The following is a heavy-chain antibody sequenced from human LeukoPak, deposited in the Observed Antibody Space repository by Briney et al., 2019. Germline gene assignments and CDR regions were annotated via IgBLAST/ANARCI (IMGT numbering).Heavy chain of an antibody. CDR1: GGSISSYY. J-gene: IGHJ5*02. Sequence: PSETLSLTCTVSGGSISSYYWTWIRQPPGKGLEWIGTIYNSGSTYYNASLESRVTISVDTPKNQFSLKLSSVTAADTAVYYCARAYSSSWYFNWFDPWGQGTLVTVSS. CDR3: ARAYSSSWYFNWFDP. D-gene: IGHD6-13*01. CDR2: IYNSGST. V-gene: IGHV4-59*04.